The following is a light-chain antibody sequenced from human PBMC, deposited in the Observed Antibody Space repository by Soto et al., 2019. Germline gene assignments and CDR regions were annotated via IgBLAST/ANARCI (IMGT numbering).Light chain of an antibody. Sequence: DIQMTQSPSSLSASVGDRVTITCRASQSINSYLNWYQQKPGKAPKLLIYGAYSLKIGVQSRFSGSGSGTDFTLTISSLQPEDFAPSYWQPSNSSPYTFGQGTKLEIK. J-gene: IGKJ2*01. CDR2: GAY. CDR3: QPSNSSPYT. V-gene: IGKV1-39*01. CDR1: QSINSY.